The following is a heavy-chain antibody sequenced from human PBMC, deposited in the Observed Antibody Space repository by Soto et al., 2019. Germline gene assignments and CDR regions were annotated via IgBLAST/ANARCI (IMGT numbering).Heavy chain of an antibody. V-gene: IGHV3-30*18. Sequence: GGSLRLSCAASGFTFSSYGIHWVRQAPGKGLEWVALISYDGTKEYYVDSVKGRFTISRDNSRNTLFLQLNSLRAEDTAVYYCAKEYGSTWIDHWGQGTLVTVSS. D-gene: IGHD6-13*01. CDR1: GFTFSSYG. J-gene: IGHJ4*02. CDR3: AKEYGSTWIDH. CDR2: ISYDGTKE.